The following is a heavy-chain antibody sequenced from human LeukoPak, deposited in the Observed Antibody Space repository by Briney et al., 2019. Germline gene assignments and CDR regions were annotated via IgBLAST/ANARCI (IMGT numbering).Heavy chain of an antibody. V-gene: IGHV3-48*03. J-gene: IGHJ5*02. D-gene: IGHD4-23*01. Sequence: GGSLRLSCSASGFTFSSYEMNWVRQAPGKGLEWVSYISSSGSTIYYADSVKGRFTLSRDNDKNSLYLQMNNLRAEDTAVYYCARDSDGGNGINWFHPWGQGTLVTVSS. CDR3: ARDSDGGNGINWFHP. CDR2: ISSSGSTI. CDR1: GFTFSSYE.